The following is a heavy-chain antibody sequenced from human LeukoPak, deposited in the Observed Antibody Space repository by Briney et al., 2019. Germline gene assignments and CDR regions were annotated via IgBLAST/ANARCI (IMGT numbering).Heavy chain of an antibody. J-gene: IGHJ4*02. V-gene: IGHV4-4*07. CDR2: VYTSGST. CDR3: ARSSYTVAGTVVDY. Sequence: SETLSLTCTVSGASVSGYFWSWIRQPAGKGLEWIGRVYTSGSTNYNPSLKSRVTMSLDTSKNQFSLKLSSVTAADTAVYYCARSSYTVAGTVVDYWGQGTLVTVSS. CDR1: GASVSGYF. D-gene: IGHD6-19*01.